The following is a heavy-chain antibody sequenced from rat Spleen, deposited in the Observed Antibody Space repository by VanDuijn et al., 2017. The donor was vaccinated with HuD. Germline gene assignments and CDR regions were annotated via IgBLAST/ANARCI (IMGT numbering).Heavy chain of an antibody. J-gene: IGHJ1*01. D-gene: IGHD1-11*01. V-gene: IGHV5-7*01. CDR1: GFTFSSFA. CDR3: ANEHGYGGYTFWYFDF. Sequence: EVQLVESGGGLVQPGRSLKLSCAASGFTFSSFAMAWVRQAPKKGLEWVATITSGGSNTYYPDSVKGRFTISRDNAKSTLFLQMDSLRSEDTAPYDGANEHGYGGYTFWYFDFWGPGTMVTVSS. CDR2: ITSGGSNT.